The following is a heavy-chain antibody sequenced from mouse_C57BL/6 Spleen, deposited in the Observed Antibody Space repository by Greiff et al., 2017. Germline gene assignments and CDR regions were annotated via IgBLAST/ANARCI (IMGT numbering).Heavy chain of an antibody. V-gene: IGHV5-9-1*02. CDR1: GFTFSSYA. CDR3: TRIYYGNYGDFDY. Sequence: EVKLVESGEGLVKPGGSLKLSCAASGFTFSSYAMSWVRQTPEKRLEWVAYISSGGDYIYYADTVKGRFTISRDNARNTLYLQMSSLKSEDTAMYYCTRIYYGNYGDFDYWGQGTTLTVSS. CDR2: ISSGGDYI. D-gene: IGHD2-1*01. J-gene: IGHJ2*01.